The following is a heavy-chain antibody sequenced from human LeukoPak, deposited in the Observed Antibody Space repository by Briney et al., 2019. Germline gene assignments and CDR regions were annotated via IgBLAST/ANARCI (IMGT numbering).Heavy chain of an antibody. D-gene: IGHD1-26*01. CDR2: IKQDGSEK. CDR1: GFTFSSYW. J-gene: IGHJ4*02. CDR3: ARVSMGATTDY. Sequence: GGSLRLSCAASGFTFSSYWMSWVRQAPGKGREWVANIKQDGSEKYYVDSVKGRFTISRDNAKNSLYLQMNSLRAEDTAVYYCARVSMGATTDYWGQGTLVTVSS. V-gene: IGHV3-7*01.